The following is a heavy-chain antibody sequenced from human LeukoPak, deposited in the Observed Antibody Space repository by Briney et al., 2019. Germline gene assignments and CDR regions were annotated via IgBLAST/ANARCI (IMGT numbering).Heavy chain of an antibody. D-gene: IGHD3-22*01. J-gene: IGHJ4*02. CDR3: ARTTYYYDSSGRPYYFDY. Sequence: SGPALVKPTQTLTLTCTFSGFSLSTSGMCVSWIRQPPGKDLEWLARIDWDDDKYYSTSLKTRLTISTDTSKNQVVLTMTNMDPVDTATYYCARTTYYYDSSGRPYYFDYWGQGTLVTVSS. V-gene: IGHV2-70*11. CDR2: IDWDDDK. CDR1: GFSLSTSGMC.